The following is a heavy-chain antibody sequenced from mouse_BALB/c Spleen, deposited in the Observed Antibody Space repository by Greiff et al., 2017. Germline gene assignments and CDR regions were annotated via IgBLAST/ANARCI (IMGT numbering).Heavy chain of an antibody. Sequence: EVKVVESGGGLVKPGGSLKLSCAASGFTFSDYYMYWVRQTPEKRLEWVATISDGGSYTYYPDSVKGRFTISRDNAKNNLYLQMSSLKSEDTAMYYCARPLLYAMDYWGQGTSVTVSS. D-gene: IGHD2-10*01. V-gene: IGHV5-4*02. CDR3: ARPLLYAMDY. J-gene: IGHJ4*01. CDR2: ISDGGSYT. CDR1: GFTFSDYY.